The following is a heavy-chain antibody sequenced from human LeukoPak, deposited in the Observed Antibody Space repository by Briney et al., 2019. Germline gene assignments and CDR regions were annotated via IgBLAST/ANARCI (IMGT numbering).Heavy chain of an antibody. D-gene: IGHD5-18*01. Sequence: SETLSLTCTVSGGSISSYYWSWIRQPPGKGLEWIGYIYYSGSTNYNPSLKSRVTISVDTSKNQFSLKLSSVTAADTAVYYCAGTSTSTAMVTWVDYWGQGTLVTVSA. CDR2: IYYSGST. CDR3: AGTSTSTAMVTWVDY. V-gene: IGHV4-59*01. CDR1: GGSISSYY. J-gene: IGHJ4*02.